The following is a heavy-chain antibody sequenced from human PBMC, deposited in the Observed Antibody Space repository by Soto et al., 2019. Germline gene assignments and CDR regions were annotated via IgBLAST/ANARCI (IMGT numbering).Heavy chain of an antibody. Sequence: QLQLQESGPGLVKPSETLSLTCTVSGGSISSSSYYWGWIRQPPGKGLEWIGSIYYSGSTYYNPSLKSRVTISVDTSKNQFSLKLSSVTAADTAVYYCARLRAAIKAFDIWGQGTMVTVSS. J-gene: IGHJ3*02. D-gene: IGHD2-2*02. CDR2: IYYSGST. CDR1: GGSISSSSYY. V-gene: IGHV4-39*01. CDR3: ARLRAAIKAFDI.